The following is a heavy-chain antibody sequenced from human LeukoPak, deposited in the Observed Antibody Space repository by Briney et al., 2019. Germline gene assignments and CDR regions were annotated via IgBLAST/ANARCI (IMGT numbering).Heavy chain of an antibody. Sequence: ASVKVSCKASGYTFTGYYMHWVRQAPGQGLEWMGWINPNSGGTNYAQKFQGRVTMTRDTSISTAYMELSRLRSDDTAVYYCARAQDSSSWFPLGYYYYGMDVWGQGTTVTVSS. CDR1: GYTFTGYY. CDR3: ARAQDSSSWFPLGYYYYGMDV. CDR2: INPNSGGT. D-gene: IGHD6-13*01. V-gene: IGHV1-2*02. J-gene: IGHJ6*02.